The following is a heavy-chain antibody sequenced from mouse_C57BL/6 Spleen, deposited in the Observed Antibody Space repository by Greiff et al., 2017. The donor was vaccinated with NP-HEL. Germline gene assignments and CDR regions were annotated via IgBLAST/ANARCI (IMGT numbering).Heavy chain of an antibody. D-gene: IGHD3-2*02. V-gene: IGHV1-39*01. CDR3: ARSGRERVQGSSGFAY. J-gene: IGHJ3*01. CDR2: INPNYGTT. Sequence: LVESGPELVKPGASVKISCKASGYSFTDYNMNWVKQSNGKSLEWIGVINPNYGTTSYNQKFKGKATLTVDQSSSTAYMQLNSLTSEDSAVYYCARSGRERVQGSSGFAYWGQGTLVTVSA. CDR1: GYSFTDYN.